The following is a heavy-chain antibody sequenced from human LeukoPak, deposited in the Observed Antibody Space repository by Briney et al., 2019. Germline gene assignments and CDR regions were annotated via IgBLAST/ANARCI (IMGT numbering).Heavy chain of an antibody. J-gene: IGHJ4*02. Sequence: GGSLRLSCAASGFTFNNYWMSWVRQAPGKGLEWVANIKQDGSETYHVDSGQGRFTISKDNTKNSLYLQMNSLRAEDTAVYYCARLGGWYFDYWGQGTLVTVSS. CDR1: GFTFNNYW. CDR2: IKQDGSET. CDR3: ARLGGWYFDY. D-gene: IGHD6-19*01. V-gene: IGHV3-7*05.